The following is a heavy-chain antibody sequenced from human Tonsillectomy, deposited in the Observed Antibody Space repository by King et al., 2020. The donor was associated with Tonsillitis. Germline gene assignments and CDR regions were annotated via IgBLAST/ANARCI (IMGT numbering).Heavy chain of an antibody. Sequence: VQLVESGGGLVQPGGSLRLSCAASGFIFSDYTMNWVSQAPGKGPEWISYISNNGRATYYADSVKGRLTISRDNAKNSLYLQMNSLRAEDTAVYYCARDSDWAFDYWGQGALVTVSS. J-gene: IGHJ4*02. CDR2: ISNNGRAT. D-gene: IGHD2-21*02. CDR3: ARDSDWAFDY. CDR1: GFIFSDYT. V-gene: IGHV3-48*01.